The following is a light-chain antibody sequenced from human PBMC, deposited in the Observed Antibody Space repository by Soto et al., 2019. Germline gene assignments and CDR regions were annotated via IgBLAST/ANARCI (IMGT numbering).Light chain of an antibody. V-gene: IGKV3-11*01. CDR2: DAS. CDR1: QSVSSY. Sequence: EIVLTQSPATLSLSPGARATLSCRASQSVSSYLAWYQQKPGQAPRLLIYDASNRATGIPARFSGSGSGTDVTLTISSLEPEDFAVYYCQQRSNWPGYTFGQGTKLEIK. CDR3: QQRSNWPGYT. J-gene: IGKJ2*01.